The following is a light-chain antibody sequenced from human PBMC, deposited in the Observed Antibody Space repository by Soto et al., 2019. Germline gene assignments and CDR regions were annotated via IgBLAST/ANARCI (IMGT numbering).Light chain of an antibody. CDR3: QQYNNWPPWT. Sequence: EIVMTQSPATLSVSPGERATLCCSSSQSVSSNLAWYQQKPGQAPRLLIYGASTRATGIPARFSGSGSGTEFTLTISSLQSEDFAVCYCQQYNNWPPWTFGQGTRWIS. J-gene: IGKJ1*01. CDR2: GAS. CDR1: QSVSSN. V-gene: IGKV3-15*01.